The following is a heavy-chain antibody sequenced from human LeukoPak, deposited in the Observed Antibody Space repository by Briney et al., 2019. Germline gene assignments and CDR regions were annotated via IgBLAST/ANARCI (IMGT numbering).Heavy chain of an antibody. CDR3: ARDVAAPGGVYFDY. V-gene: IGHV3-66*01. D-gene: IGHD3-16*01. Sequence: PGRSLRLSCAASGFTFSSYGMHWVRQAPGKGLVWVSVIYTGGTTYYADSVKGRFTISRDNSKNTLYLQMNSLRAEDTAVYYCARDVAAPGGVYFDYWGQGTLVTVSS. CDR1: GFTFSSYG. CDR2: IYTGGTT. J-gene: IGHJ4*02.